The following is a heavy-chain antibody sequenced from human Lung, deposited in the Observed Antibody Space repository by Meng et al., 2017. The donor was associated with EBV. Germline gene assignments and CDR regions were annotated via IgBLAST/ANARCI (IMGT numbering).Heavy chain of an antibody. CDR2: TYYRSKWYN. Sequence: QVQLQHSRPGLLTPSPTLSLPCVSSGDSVSSSSAAWTWIRQSPSRGLEWLGRTYYRSKWYNDYAVFVKSRITINPDTSKNQFSLQLNSVTPEDTAVYYCARGATSVFDLWGRGTLVTVSS. J-gene: IGHJ2*01. CDR3: ARGATSVFDL. V-gene: IGHV6-1*01. CDR1: GDSVSSSSAA.